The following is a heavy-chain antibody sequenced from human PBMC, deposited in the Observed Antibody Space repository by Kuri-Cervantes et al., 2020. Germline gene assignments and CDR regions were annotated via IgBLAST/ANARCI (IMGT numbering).Heavy chain of an antibody. D-gene: IGHD2-15*01. CDR3: ARVYCSDGSCYGPFDY. CDR2: INSDGSST. Sequence: GESLKISCAASGFTFSSYWMHWVRQAPGKGLVWVSRINSDGSSTSYADSVKGRFTISRDNAKNTLYLQMNSLRAEDTAVYYCARVYCSDGSCYGPFDYWGQGTQVTVSS. V-gene: IGHV3-74*01. J-gene: IGHJ4*02. CDR1: GFTFSSYW.